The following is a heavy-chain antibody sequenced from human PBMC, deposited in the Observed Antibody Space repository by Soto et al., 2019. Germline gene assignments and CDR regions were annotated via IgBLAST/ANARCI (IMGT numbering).Heavy chain of an antibody. J-gene: IGHJ3*02. CDR2: IIPIFGTA. CDR3: ASHPPLPAAAAPNAFDI. CDR1: GGTFSSYA. D-gene: IGHD6-13*01. Sequence: QVQLVQSGAEVKKPGSSVKVSCKASGGTFSSYAISWVRQAPGQGLEWMGGIIPIFGTANYAQKFQGRVTTTPDDSTSTSYMELSSLRSEDTAVYYFASHPPLPAAAAPNAFDIWGQGTMVTVSS. V-gene: IGHV1-69*05.